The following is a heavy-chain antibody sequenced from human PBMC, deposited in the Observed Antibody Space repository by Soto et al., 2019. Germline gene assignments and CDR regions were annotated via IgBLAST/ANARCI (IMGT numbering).Heavy chain of an antibody. D-gene: IGHD5-18*01. Sequence: SETLSLTCTVSGGSLSSSSYYWGWIRQPPGKGLEWIGSIYYSGSTYYNPSLKSRVTISVDTSKNQFSLKLSSVTAADTAVYYCARNPGYSYGYFYFDYWGQGTLVTVSS. CDR3: ARNPGYSYGYFYFDY. V-gene: IGHV4-39*01. CDR1: GGSLSSSSYY. J-gene: IGHJ4*02. CDR2: IYYSGST.